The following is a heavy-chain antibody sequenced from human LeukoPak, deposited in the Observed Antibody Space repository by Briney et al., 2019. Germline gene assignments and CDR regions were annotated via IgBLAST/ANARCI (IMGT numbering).Heavy chain of an antibody. J-gene: IGHJ4*02. CDR1: GGSYSGYY. V-gene: IGHV4-34*01. CDR2: INHSGST. CDR3: ARGYCSSTSCYGFADY. Sequence: SETLSLTCAVYGGSYSGYYWSWIRQRPGKGLEWIGEINHSGSTNYNPSLKSRVTISVDTSKNQFSLKLSSVTAADTAVYYCARGYCSSTSCYGFADYWGQGTLVTVSS. D-gene: IGHD2-2*01.